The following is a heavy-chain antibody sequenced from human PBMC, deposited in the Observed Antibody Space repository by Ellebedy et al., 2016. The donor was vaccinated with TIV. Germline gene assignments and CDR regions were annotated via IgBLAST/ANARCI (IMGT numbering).Heavy chain of an antibody. CDR3: ARGGGRDGYNYGYYYYGMDV. Sequence: SVKVSXXASGGTFSSYAISWVRQAPGQGLEWMGGIIPIFGTANYAQKFQGRVTITADESTSTAYMELSSLRSEDTAVYYCARGGGRDGYNYGYYYYGMDVWGQGTTVTVSS. CDR1: GGTFSSYA. CDR2: IIPIFGTA. V-gene: IGHV1-69*13. D-gene: IGHD5-24*01. J-gene: IGHJ6*02.